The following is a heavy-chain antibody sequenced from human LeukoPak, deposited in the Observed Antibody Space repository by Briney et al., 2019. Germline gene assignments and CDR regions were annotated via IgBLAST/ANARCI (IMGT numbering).Heavy chain of an antibody. CDR3: ARESRVLIGDGYHVDS. CDR1: DGSITNYY. J-gene: IGHJ4*02. Sequence: PSETLSLTCFVSDGSITNYYWSWIRQPAGKGLEWIGRLYIGRGMEYNPSLKSRVTMSVDRANVQFSLRLTSVTAADTAVYYCARESRVLIGDGYHVDSCGPGTLITVSS. D-gene: IGHD2-21*02. V-gene: IGHV4-4*07. CDR2: LYIGRGM.